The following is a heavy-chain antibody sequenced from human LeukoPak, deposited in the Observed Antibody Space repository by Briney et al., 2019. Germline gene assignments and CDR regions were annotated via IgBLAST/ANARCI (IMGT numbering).Heavy chain of an antibody. D-gene: IGHD2-15*01. V-gene: IGHV3-49*04. CDR1: GFTFGDYA. CDR2: IRSKAYGGTT. CDR3: GAAEWHDAFDI. J-gene: IGHJ3*02. Sequence: QPGGSLRLSCTASGFTFGDYAMRWVRQAPGKGLEWVGFIRSKAYGGTTEYAASVKGRFTISRDDSKSIAYLQMNSLKTEDTAVYYCGAAEWHDAFDIWGQGTMVTVSS.